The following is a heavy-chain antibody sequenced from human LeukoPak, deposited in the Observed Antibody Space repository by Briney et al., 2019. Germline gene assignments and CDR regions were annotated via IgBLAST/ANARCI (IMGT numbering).Heavy chain of an antibody. CDR3: TRDGSSSSFDY. D-gene: IGHD6-6*01. CDR2: TCYRSKWYN. V-gene: IGHV6-1*01. Sequence: SQTLSLTCAISGDRVSSDIDAWNWIRQSPSRGLEWLGRTCYRSKWYNDYAVSVKSRITINPDTSKNQFSLQLNSVTPEDTVVYYCTRDGSSSSFDYWGQGTLVTVSS. J-gene: IGHJ4*02. CDR1: GDRVSSDIDA.